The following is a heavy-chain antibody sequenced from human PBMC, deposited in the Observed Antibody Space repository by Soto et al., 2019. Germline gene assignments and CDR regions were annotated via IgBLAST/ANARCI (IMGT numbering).Heavy chain of an antibody. CDR3: ESPTYYYDSSGPPAY. CDR2: ISSSSSTI. D-gene: IGHD3-22*01. CDR1: GFTFSTYS. J-gene: IGHJ4*02. V-gene: IGHV3-48*01. Sequence: EVQLVESGGGLVQPGGSLRLSCAASGFTFSTYSMNWVRQAPGKGLEWVSYISSSSSTIFYTDSLKGRFTVSRDNAKNSLYLQMNSLRAEDTAVYYCESPTYYYDSSGPPAYWGQGTLVTVSS.